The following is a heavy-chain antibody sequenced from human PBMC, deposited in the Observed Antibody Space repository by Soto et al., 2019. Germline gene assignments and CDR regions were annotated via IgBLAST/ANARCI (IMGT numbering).Heavy chain of an antibody. J-gene: IGHJ4*02. D-gene: IGHD5-18*01. CDR3: AKESDTAMGTDLYYFDY. Sequence: GGSLRLSCAASGFTFSSYGMHWVRQAPGKGLEWVAVISYDGSNKYYADSVKGRFTISRDNSKNTLYLQMNSLRAEDTAVYYCAKESDTAMGTDLYYFDYWGQGTLVTVSS. CDR1: GFTFSSYG. V-gene: IGHV3-30*18. CDR2: ISYDGSNK.